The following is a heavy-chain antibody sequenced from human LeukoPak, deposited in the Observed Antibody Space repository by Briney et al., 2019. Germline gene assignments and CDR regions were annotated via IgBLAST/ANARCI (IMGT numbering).Heavy chain of an antibody. D-gene: IGHD5-18*01. J-gene: IGHJ4*02. CDR3: AKVGYSYASYFDY. Sequence: GGSLRLSCAASGFTFSSSGMHWVRQAPGKGLEWVAVISYDGSNKYYADSVKGRFTISRDNSQNTLYLQMNSLRAEDTAVYYCAKVGYSYASYFDYWGQGTLVTVSS. CDR1: GFTFSSSG. CDR2: ISYDGSNK. V-gene: IGHV3-30*18.